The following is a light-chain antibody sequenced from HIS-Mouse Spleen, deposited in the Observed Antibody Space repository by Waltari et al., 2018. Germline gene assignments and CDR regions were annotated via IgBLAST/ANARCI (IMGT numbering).Light chain of an antibody. J-gene: IGLJ2*01. CDR2: EVS. Sequence: VTISCTGTSSDVGGYNYVSWYQQHPGKAPKLMIYEVSKRPSGVPDRFSGSKSGNPASLTVSGLQAEDEADYYCSSYAGSNNLVFGGGTKLTVL. CDR3: SSYAGSNNLV. CDR1: SSDVGGYNY. V-gene: IGLV2-8*01.